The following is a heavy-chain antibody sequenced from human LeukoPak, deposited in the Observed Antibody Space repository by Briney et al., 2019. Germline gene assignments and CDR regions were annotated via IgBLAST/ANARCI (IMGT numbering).Heavy chain of an antibody. Sequence: ASVKVSCKASGYTFTGYYMHWVRQAPGQGLEWMGWINPNSGGTNYAQKFQGRVTMTRDTSISTAYMELSRLRSDDTALYYCAKDTTEQWLNAFDIWGQGTMVTVSS. V-gene: IGHV1-2*02. CDR3: AKDTTEQWLNAFDI. CDR1: GYTFTGYY. D-gene: IGHD6-19*01. CDR2: INPNSGGT. J-gene: IGHJ3*02.